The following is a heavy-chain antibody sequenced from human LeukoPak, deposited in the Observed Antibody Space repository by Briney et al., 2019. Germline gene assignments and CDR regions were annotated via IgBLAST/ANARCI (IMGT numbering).Heavy chain of an antibody. Sequence: PSETLSLTCTVSGTSISSYYWSWIRQPAGKGLEWIGRIYNSGSTNYNPSLKSRVTMSVDTSKNQFSLKLRSVTAADTAVYYCARDGRTYYDSERLSNWGQGTLVTVPS. D-gene: IGHD3-22*01. CDR2: IYNSGST. V-gene: IGHV4-4*07. CDR3: ARDGRTYYDSERLSN. J-gene: IGHJ4*02. CDR1: GTSISSYY.